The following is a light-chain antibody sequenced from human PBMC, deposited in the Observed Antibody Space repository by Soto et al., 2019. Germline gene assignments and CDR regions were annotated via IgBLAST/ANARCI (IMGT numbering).Light chain of an antibody. V-gene: IGKV3-20*01. CDR2: DAS. J-gene: IGKJ3*01. Sequence: EIVLTQSPGTLSLSPGERATLSCRASQSVSSTYLAWYQQKPGLAPRLLIYDASSGATGIPDRFSGSGSGADFTLTISRLEPEDFAVYYCQHYGRSPGLFTFGPGTKVEIK. CDR1: QSVSSTY. CDR3: QHYGRSPGLFT.